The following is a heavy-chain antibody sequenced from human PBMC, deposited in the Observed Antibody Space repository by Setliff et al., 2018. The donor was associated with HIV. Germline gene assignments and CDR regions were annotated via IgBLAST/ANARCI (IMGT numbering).Heavy chain of an antibody. CDR2: IYYSGST. Sequence: PSETLSLTCTVSGGSISSGDYYWSWTRQPPGKGLEWIGYIYYSGSTNYNPSLKSRVTISVDTSKNQFSLKLTSVTAADTAIYYCVRESSSSSRITDWFFDLWGRGTPGTVSS. CDR1: GGSISSGDYY. CDR3: VRESSSSSRITDWFFDL. V-gene: IGHV4-61*08. D-gene: IGHD6-13*01. J-gene: IGHJ2*01.